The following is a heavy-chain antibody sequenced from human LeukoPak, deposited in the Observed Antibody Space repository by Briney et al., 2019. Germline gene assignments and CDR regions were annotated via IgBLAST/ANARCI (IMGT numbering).Heavy chain of an antibody. J-gene: IGHJ4*02. D-gene: IGHD2-2*01. CDR2: IIPIFGTA. Sequence: ASVKVSCKASGGTFSSYAISWVRQAPGQGLEWMGGIIPIFGTANYAQKFQGRVTITADKSTSTAYMELSSLRSEDTAVYYCAREALGYCSSTSCSNYFDYWGQGTLVTVS. CDR1: GGTFSSYA. CDR3: AREALGYCSSTSCSNYFDY. V-gene: IGHV1-69*06.